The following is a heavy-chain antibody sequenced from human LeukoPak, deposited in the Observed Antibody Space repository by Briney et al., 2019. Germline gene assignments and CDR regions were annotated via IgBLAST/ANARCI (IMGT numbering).Heavy chain of an antibody. V-gene: IGHV1-46*01. J-gene: IGHJ3*02. CDR1: GYTFTTYY. CDR2: INPSGGST. Sequence: GASVKVPCKASGYTFTTYYIHWVRQAPGQGLEWMALINPSGGSTHYAQKFQGRVTVTRDTSTSTVYMELTSLRSEDTAVYYCACLPYAFDIWGQGTMVTVSS. CDR3: ACLPYAFDI.